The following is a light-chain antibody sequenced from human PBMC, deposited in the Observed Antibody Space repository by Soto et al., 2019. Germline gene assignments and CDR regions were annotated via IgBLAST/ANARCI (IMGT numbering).Light chain of an antibody. V-gene: IGKV1-5*01. Sequence: DIQMTQSPSTLSASVGDRVTITCRASQSISSWLAWYQQKPGKAPKLLIYDASSLESGVPSRFSGSGSGTESTLTISSLQHDDFATYYCQQYNSYSPTVXQGTKVDSK. J-gene: IGKJ1*01. CDR2: DAS. CDR1: QSISSW. CDR3: QQYNSYSPT.